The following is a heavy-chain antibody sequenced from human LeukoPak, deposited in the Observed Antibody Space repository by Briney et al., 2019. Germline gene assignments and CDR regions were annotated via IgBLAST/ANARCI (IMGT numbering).Heavy chain of an antibody. Sequence: SQTLSLTCAVSGGSISSGGYSWSWIRQPPGKGLEWIGYIYHSGSTYYNPSLKSRVTISVDRSKNQFSLKLSSVTAADTAVYYCARAGHYYDSSGAPTDAFDIWGRGTMVTVSS. V-gene: IGHV4-30-2*01. D-gene: IGHD3-22*01. CDR2: IYHSGST. CDR1: GGSISSGGYS. J-gene: IGHJ3*02. CDR3: ARAGHYYDSSGAPTDAFDI.